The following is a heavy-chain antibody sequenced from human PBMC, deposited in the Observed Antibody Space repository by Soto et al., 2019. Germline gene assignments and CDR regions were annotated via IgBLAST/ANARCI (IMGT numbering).Heavy chain of an antibody. V-gene: IGHV1-2*02. J-gene: IGHJ4*02. CDR1: GYTFTGCY. D-gene: IGHD4-4*01. Sequence: ASVKVSCNASGYTFTGCYIHWVRQAPGQGLEWMGWINPDNGYTYYSEKLQGRVTMTRDTSISTVYMDLSSLTSDDTAVYYCERHDGSYIFDFWGQGTLVTVSS. CDR3: ERHDGSYIFDF. CDR2: INPDNGYT.